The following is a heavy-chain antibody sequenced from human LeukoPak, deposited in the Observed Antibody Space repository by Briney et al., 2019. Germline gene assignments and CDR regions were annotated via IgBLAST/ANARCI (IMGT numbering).Heavy chain of an antibody. CDR1: GFTFSSYW. V-gene: IGHV3-74*01. J-gene: IGHJ4*02. CDR2: INSDGSST. D-gene: IGHD3-10*01. Sequence: GGSLRLSCAASGFTFSSYWMHWVRQAPGKGLVWVSRINSDGSSTSYADSVKGRFTISRDNAKNSLYLQMNSLRAEDTAVYYCARVYGSGSYSDYWGQGTLVTVSS. CDR3: ARVYGSGSYSDY.